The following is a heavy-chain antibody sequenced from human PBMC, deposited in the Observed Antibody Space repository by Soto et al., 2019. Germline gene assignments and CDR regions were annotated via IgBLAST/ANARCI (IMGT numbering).Heavy chain of an antibody. Sequence: GGSLRLSCAGSGFTFSSYGMHWVRQAPGKGLERVAVISYDGSDKYYGDSVKGRFTISRDDSKNTLYLQMNSLRVEDTAIYYCAKTAGYDYVWGSSGLDPWGQGTLVTVSS. CDR1: GFTFSSYG. CDR3: AKTAGYDYVWGSSGLDP. CDR2: ISYDGSDK. D-gene: IGHD3-16*01. V-gene: IGHV3-30*18. J-gene: IGHJ5*02.